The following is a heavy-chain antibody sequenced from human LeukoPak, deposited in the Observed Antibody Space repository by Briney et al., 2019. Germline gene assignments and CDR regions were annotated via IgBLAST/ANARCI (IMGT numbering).Heavy chain of an antibody. V-gene: IGHV1-69*13. CDR1: GGTFSSYA. J-gene: IGHJ6*02. Sequence: SVKVSCKASGGTFSSYAISWVRQAPGQGLEWMGGIIPIFGTANYAQKFQGRVTITADESTSTAYMELSSLRSEDTAVYYCARDGVVVVAATSEDYYYYGMDVWGQGTTVTVSS. CDR2: IIPIFGTA. CDR3: ARDGVVVVAATSEDYYYYGMDV. D-gene: IGHD2-15*01.